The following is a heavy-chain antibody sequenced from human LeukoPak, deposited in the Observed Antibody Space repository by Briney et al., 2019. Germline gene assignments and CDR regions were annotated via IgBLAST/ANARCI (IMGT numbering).Heavy chain of an antibody. CDR3: ARDPLSSSSFDL. D-gene: IGHD6-13*01. CDR1: GFSFSNYG. J-gene: IGHJ4*02. CDR2: ITGNGATT. V-gene: IGHV3-23*01. Sequence: GGSLRLSCAASGFSFSNYGMNWVRQAPGKGLEWVSGITGNGATTYYADSVKGRFTISRDNSRNTVYLQMNSLRAEDTAVYYCARDPLSSSSFDLWGQGTLVTVSS.